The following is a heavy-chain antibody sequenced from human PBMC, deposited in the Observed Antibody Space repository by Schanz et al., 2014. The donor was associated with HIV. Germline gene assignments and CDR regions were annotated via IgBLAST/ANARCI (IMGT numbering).Heavy chain of an antibody. J-gene: IGHJ4*02. V-gene: IGHV3-11*01. CDR3: ANDPELTTITGYFDS. CDR1: GYTFGDYY. CDR2: ISSTGTTI. D-gene: IGHD4-4*01. Sequence: VQLVESGGGLVQPGGSLRLSCAASGYTFGDYYMTWIRQAPGKGLEWLSYISSTGTTINYADSVKGRFTISRDNSKNTLYLQMNRLRAEDTALYFCANDPELTTITGYFDSWGQGTLVTVSS.